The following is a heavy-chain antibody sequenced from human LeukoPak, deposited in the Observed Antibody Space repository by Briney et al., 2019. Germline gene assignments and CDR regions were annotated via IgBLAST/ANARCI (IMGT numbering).Heavy chain of an antibody. Sequence: PSETLSLTCTVSGGSISSGGYYWSWIRQHPGKGLEWIGYIYYSGSTYYNPSLKSRVTISVDTSKNQFSLKLSSVTAADTAVYYCARYSNSWSARYFDYWGQGTLVTVSS. D-gene: IGHD6-13*01. CDR2: IYYSGST. CDR1: GGSISSGGYY. J-gene: IGHJ4*02. V-gene: IGHV4-31*03. CDR3: ARYSNSWSARYFDY.